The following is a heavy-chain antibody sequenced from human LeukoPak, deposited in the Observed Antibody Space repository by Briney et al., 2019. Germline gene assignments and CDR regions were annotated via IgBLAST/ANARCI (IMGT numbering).Heavy chain of an antibody. CDR3: ARDQRDRGATINY. Sequence: GASVKVSCKASGYTFTGYYMHWVRQAPGQGLEWMGWINPNSGGTNYAQKFQGRVTMTRDTSISTAYMELSRLRSDDTAVYYCARDQRDRGATINYWGQGTLVTVSS. CDR2: INPNSGGT. V-gene: IGHV1-2*02. D-gene: IGHD1-26*01. J-gene: IGHJ4*02. CDR1: GYTFTGYY.